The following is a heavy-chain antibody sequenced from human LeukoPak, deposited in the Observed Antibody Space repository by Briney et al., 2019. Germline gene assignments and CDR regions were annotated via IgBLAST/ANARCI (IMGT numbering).Heavy chain of an antibody. CDR1: GGSISSSSYY. CDR2: IYYSGST. V-gene: IGHV4-39*07. Sequence: KSSETLSLTCTVSGGSISSSSYYWGWTRQPPGKGLEWIGSIYYSGSTNYNPSLKSRVTISVDTSKNQFSLKLSSVTAADTAVYYCARGLPPRWIVATPPDYWGQGTLVTVSS. J-gene: IGHJ4*02. D-gene: IGHD5-12*01. CDR3: ARGLPPRWIVATPPDY.